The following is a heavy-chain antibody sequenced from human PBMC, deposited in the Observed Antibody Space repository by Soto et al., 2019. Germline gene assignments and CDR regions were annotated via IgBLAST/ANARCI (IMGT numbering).Heavy chain of an antibody. CDR3: ARRELFDY. J-gene: IGHJ4*02. D-gene: IGHD1-26*01. Sequence: QVQLVESGGGVVQPGRSLRLSCAASGFTFSSYAMHWVRQAPGKGLEWVAVISYDGSNKYYADSVKGRFTISRDNSKNTLYLQMNRLRAEDTAVYYCARRELFDYWGQGTLVTVSS. CDR1: GFTFSSYA. CDR2: ISYDGSNK. V-gene: IGHV3-30-3*01.